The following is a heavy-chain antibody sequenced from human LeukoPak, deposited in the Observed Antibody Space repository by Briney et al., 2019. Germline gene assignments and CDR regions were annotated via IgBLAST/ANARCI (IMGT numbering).Heavy chain of an antibody. CDR1: GYTFTSYA. V-gene: IGHV7-4-1*02. J-gene: IGHJ5*02. CDR2: INTGTGNP. D-gene: IGHD2-8*01. Sequence: ASVKVSCKTSGYTFTSYAMNWVRQAPGQGLEFVGWINTGTGNPTYAQGFTGRFVFSLDTSVSTAYLQISSLKAEDTAVYYCARALGYCTNGVCQTWAVPGPWGQGTLVTVSS. CDR3: ARALGYCTNGVCQTWAVPGP.